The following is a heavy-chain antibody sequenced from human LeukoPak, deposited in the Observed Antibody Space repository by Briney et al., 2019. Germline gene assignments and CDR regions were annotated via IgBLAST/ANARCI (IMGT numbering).Heavy chain of an antibody. V-gene: IGHV3-21*01. D-gene: IGHD1-26*01. CDR3: AREEEWELLKAYYGMDV. J-gene: IGHJ6*02. CDR1: GFTFSTYS. CDR2: ISSSSSYI. Sequence: PGGSLRLSYAASGFTFSTYSMNWVRQAPGKGLEWVSSISSSSSYIYYADSVKGRFTISRDNAKNSLYLQMNSLRAEDTAVYYCAREEEWELLKAYYGMDVWGQGTTVTVSS.